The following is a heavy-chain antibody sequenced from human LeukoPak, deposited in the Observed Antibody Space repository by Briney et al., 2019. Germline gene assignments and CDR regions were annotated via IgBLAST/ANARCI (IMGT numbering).Heavy chain of an antibody. CDR1: GGTFSSYA. CDR2: IIPIFGTA. CDR3: ARGVVVVPAATSPYYFDY. D-gene: IGHD2-2*01. Sequence: GASVKVSCKASGGTFSSYAISWVRQAPGQGLEWMGGIIPIFGTANYAQEFQGRVTITADESTSTAYMELSSLRSEDTAVYYCARGVVVVPAATSPYYFDYWGQGTLVTVSS. V-gene: IGHV1-69*13. J-gene: IGHJ4*02.